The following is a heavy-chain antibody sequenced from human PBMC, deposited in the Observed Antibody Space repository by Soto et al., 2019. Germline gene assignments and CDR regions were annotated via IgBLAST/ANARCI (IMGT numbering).Heavy chain of an antibody. CDR3: AREVSTGTLDY. D-gene: IGHD1-1*01. Sequence: ASVKVSWKPSGYAFTIYDSNWVRQATGQGLEWMGWMNPNSGNTGYAQKFQGRVTMTRNTSISTGYMELSSLRSEDTAVYYCAREVSTGTLDYWGQGTPVTVSS. CDR2: MNPNSGNT. V-gene: IGHV1-8*01. J-gene: IGHJ4*02. CDR1: GYAFTIYD.